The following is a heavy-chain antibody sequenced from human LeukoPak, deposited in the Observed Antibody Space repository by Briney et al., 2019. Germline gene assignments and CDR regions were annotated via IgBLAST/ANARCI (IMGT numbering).Heavy chain of an antibody. CDR1: GLIFSDHW. V-gene: IGHV3-74*01. D-gene: IGHD3-9*01. CDR3: ARPGTTGYYNY. Sequence: GGSLRLSCTTSGLIFSDHWMHWVRQAPGKRLAWVSHISDDGKSTDYADSVRGRFTISRDNAKNTLYLQMSGLRAEDTAVYYCARPGTTGYYNYWGQGTLVTVS. J-gene: IGHJ4*02. CDR2: ISDDGKST.